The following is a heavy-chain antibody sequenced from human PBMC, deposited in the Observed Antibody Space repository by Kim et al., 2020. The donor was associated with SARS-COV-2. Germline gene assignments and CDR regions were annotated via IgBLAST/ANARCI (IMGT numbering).Heavy chain of an antibody. Sequence: GSLRLSCTASGFTFGDYAMSWFRQAPGKGLEWVGFIRSKAYGGTTEYAASVKGRFTISRDDSKSIAYLQMNSLKTEDTAVYYCTRSMVRGVMGPYYFDYWGQGTLVTVSS. CDR2: IRSKAYGGTT. V-gene: IGHV3-49*03. J-gene: IGHJ4*02. D-gene: IGHD3-10*01. CDR3: TRSMVRGVMGPYYFDY. CDR1: GFTFGDYA.